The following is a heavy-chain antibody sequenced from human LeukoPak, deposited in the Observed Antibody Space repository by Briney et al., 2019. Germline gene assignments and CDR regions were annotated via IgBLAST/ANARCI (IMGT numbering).Heavy chain of an antibody. D-gene: IGHD5-24*01. Sequence: SETLSLTCTVSGGSISNYYLSWIRQPPGKGLGWIGYIHYSGSTNYNPSLKSRVTISVDTSKNQFSLKLSSVTAADTAVYYCARERVGYNPFDYLGQGTLVTVSS. V-gene: IGHV4-59*01. CDR1: GGSISNYY. J-gene: IGHJ4*02. CDR2: IHYSGST. CDR3: ARERVGYNPFDY.